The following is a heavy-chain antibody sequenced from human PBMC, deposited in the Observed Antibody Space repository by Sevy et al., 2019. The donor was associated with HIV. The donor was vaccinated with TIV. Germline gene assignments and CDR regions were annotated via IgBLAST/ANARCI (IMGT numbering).Heavy chain of an antibody. CDR1: GFTFNFFS. CDR2: ISFDGSNE. V-gene: IGHV3-30-3*01. Sequence: GRSLRLSCAASGFTFNFFSMHWVRQAPGKGLEWVATISFDGSNEHYADSVKGRFTISRDNSKNSLFLQMNSLRADDSAVYYCALERLSSAVAEYFHNWGQGTLVTVSS. CDR3: ALERLSSAVAEYFHN. D-gene: IGHD1-1*01. J-gene: IGHJ1*01.